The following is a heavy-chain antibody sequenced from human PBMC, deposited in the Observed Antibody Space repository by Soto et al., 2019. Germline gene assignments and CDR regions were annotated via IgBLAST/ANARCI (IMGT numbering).Heavy chain of an antibody. CDR1: GGSISSSSYY. CDR2: IYYSGST. D-gene: IGHD3-10*01. CDR3: AADLKGYYYGSGSYQPYYYYGMDV. V-gene: IGHV4-39*01. Sequence: SETLSLTCTFSGGSISSSSYYWGWIRQPPGKGLEWIGSIYYSGSTYYNPSLKSRVTISVDTSKNQFSLKLSSVTAADTAVYYCAADLKGYYYGSGSYQPYYYYGMDVWGQGTTVTVSS. J-gene: IGHJ6*02.